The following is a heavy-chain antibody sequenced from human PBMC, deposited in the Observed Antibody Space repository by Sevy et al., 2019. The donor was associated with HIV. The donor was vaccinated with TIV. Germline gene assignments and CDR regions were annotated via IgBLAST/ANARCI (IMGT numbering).Heavy chain of an antibody. V-gene: IGHV3-33*01. CDR1: GFSISGYG. CDR2: IWYDGTNK. CDR3: AREDIRVAGIGYYFDS. D-gene: IGHD6-19*01. J-gene: IGHJ4*02. Sequence: GGSLRLSCAASGFSISGYGMHWVRQAPGKGLEWVAVIWYDGTNKEYAHSVKGRFTISRDNSKNTLYLQMNSLRAEDTAVNYCAREDIRVAGIGYYFDSWGQGTLVTVSS.